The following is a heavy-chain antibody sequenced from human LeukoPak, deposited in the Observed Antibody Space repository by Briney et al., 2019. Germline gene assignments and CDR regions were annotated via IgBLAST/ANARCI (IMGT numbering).Heavy chain of an antibody. Sequence: GGSLRLSCAASGFTFSNAWMNWVRQAPGKGLEWVGRIKSKTDGGTTGYAAPVKGRFTISRDDSKNTLYLQMNSLKTEDTAVYYCSTTYYYDSSEGYWGQGTLVTVSS. CDR1: GFTFSNAW. J-gene: IGHJ4*02. CDR2: IKSKTDGGTT. V-gene: IGHV3-15*07. D-gene: IGHD3-22*01. CDR3: STTYYYDSSEGY.